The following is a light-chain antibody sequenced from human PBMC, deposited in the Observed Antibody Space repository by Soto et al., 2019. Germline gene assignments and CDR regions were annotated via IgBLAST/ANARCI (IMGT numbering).Light chain of an antibody. J-gene: IGLJ1*01. CDR3: CSYAGSSTYV. CDR2: AGS. Sequence: QSVPTQPASVSGTHGKSITISCHPTSSDVGAYNFVSWHQQHTGKAPKLMIYAGSKGPSGVSNRFSGSKSGNTASLTISGLQAEDETDYYCCSYAGSSTYVFGTGTKSPS. CDR1: SSDVGAYNF. V-gene: IGLV2-23*01.